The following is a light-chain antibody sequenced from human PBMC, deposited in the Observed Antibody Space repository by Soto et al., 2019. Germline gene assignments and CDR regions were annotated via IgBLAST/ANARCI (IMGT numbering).Light chain of an antibody. CDR3: SSYAGNNIFYV. J-gene: IGLJ1*01. CDR1: SNDVGSYNF. CDR2: EVS. V-gene: IGLV2-8*01. Sequence: QSALAQPPSASGSPGQSVTISCAGTSNDVGSYNFVSWYQQHPGKAPKLIIFEVSKRPSGVPDRFSGSKFGNTASLTVSGLQAEDEADYYCSSYAGNNIFYVFGTGTKLTVL.